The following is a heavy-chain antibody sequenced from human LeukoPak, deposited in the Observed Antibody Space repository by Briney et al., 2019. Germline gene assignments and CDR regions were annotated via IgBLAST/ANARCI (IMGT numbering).Heavy chain of an antibody. CDR1: GFTFSDHY. V-gene: IGHV3-72*01. CDR3: AKTTTGYSSGRYPGWPVDY. Sequence: AGGSLRLSCAASGFTFSDHYMDWVRQAPGKGLEWVGRTSHKADGYATEYAASVKGRFTVSRDDSKNSLYLQMNSLSTEDTAVYYCAKTTTGYSSGRYPGWPVDYWGQGTLVTVSS. D-gene: IGHD6-19*01. J-gene: IGHJ4*02. CDR2: TSHKADGYAT.